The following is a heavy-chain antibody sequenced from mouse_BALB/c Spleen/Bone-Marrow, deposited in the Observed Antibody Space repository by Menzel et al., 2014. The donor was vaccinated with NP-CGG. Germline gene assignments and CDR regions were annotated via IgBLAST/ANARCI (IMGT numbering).Heavy chain of an antibody. CDR3: VRAARTFDY. D-gene: IGHD3-1*01. CDR2: IDPANADT. Sequence: VHVKQSGAELVKPGASVKLSCTASGFNIKDTYIHWVKQRPEQGLEWIGRIDPANADTKYGPKFQGKATITADTSSNTVYLQFISLTSEDTAIYYCVRAARTFDYWGQGTTLTASS. J-gene: IGHJ2*01. V-gene: IGHV14-3*02. CDR1: GFNIKDTY.